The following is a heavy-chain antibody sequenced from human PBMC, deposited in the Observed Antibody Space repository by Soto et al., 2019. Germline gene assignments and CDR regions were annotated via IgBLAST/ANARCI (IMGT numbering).Heavy chain of an antibody. CDR3: ARIRVAGSDNCFDF. D-gene: IGHD6-19*01. J-gene: IGHJ4*02. CDR2: IFSNDEK. Sequence: SGPALLNPTETLTLTWTVSGFSLITARMGVSWIRQPPGKALEWLSHIFSNDEKAYSTSLKSRLTNSKDTSKSQEVHTMTNMDTVDTDTYCCARIRVAGSDNCFDFWGQGTLVTVSS. V-gene: IGHV2-26*01. CDR1: GFSLITARMG.